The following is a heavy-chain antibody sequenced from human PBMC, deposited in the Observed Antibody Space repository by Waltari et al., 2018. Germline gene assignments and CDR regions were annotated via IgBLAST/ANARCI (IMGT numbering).Heavy chain of an antibody. CDR3: ARDGQGGYSGYDLSVAGWYFDL. CDR2: INPNSGGT. CDR1: GYTFTGYY. Sequence: QVQLVQSGAEVKKPGASVKVSCKASGYTFTGYYMHWVRQAPGQGLEWMGRINPNSGGTNYAQKFQGRVTMTRDTSISTAYMELSRLRSDDTAVYYCARDGQGGYSGYDLSVAGWYFDLWGRGTLVTVSS. D-gene: IGHD5-12*01. J-gene: IGHJ2*01. V-gene: IGHV1-2*06.